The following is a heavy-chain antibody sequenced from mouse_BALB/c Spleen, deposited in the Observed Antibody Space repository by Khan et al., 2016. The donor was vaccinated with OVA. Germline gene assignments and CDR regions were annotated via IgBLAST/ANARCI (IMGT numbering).Heavy chain of an antibody. V-gene: IGHV5-17*02. Sequence: EVQLQESGGGLVQPGGSRKLSCAASGFTFSSFGMHWVRQAPKKGLEWVAYISGGSSTIYYVDTVKGRFTISRDNPKNTLFLQMTSLRSEDTAMYYCARSGGNFHWYFDVWGAGTSVTVSS. J-gene: IGHJ1*01. CDR2: ISGGSSTI. CDR1: GFTFSSFG. D-gene: IGHD2-1*01. CDR3: ARSGGNFHWYFDV.